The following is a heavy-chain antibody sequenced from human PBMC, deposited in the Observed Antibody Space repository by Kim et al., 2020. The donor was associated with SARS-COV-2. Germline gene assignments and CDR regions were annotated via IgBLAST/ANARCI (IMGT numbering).Heavy chain of an antibody. D-gene: IGHD6-19*01. Sequence: SETLSLTCTVSGGSISRGSYYWGWIRQPPGKGLEWIGCVDYSGSTHYRPSLKSPVTLFEDTSKNQFSLKLNSVTAADTAVYHCAGEDQWLVGRCEYWGRGLMVTVS. CDR1: GGSISRGSYY. V-gene: IGHV4-39*02. CDR2: VDYSGST. J-gene: IGHJ4*02. CDR3: AGEDQWLVGRCEY.